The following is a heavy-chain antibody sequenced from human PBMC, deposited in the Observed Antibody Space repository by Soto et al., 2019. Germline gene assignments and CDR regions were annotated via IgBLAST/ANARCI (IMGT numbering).Heavy chain of an antibody. Sequence: GGSLRLSCADSGFTFTTYAVSWVRQAPAKGLEWVSTISSSGGSTYYADSVKGRFTISRDNSKNTLYLQMNSLRAEDTAVYYCAKYSNSYYGMDVWGQGTTVTVSS. CDR3: AKYSNSYYGMDV. J-gene: IGHJ6*02. V-gene: IGHV3-23*01. CDR1: GFTFTTYA. D-gene: IGHD5-18*01. CDR2: ISSSGGST.